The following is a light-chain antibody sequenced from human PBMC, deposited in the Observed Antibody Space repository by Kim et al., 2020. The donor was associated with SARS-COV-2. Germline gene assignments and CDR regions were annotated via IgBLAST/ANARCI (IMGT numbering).Light chain of an antibody. Sequence: SSELTQDPAVSVALGQTVTITCQGDTLKTYYASWYQQRPGQSPILVLYGSNNRPSGIPDRFSSSKSGDTASLPIAGAQAEDAADYYCNSRGNSGNHLGVF. V-gene: IGLV3-19*01. CDR3: NSRGNSGNHLGV. CDR1: TLKTYY. CDR2: GSN. J-gene: IGLJ1*01.